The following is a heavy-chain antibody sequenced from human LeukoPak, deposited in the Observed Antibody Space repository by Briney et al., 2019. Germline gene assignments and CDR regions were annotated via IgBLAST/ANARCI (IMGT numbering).Heavy chain of an antibody. Sequence: SETLSLTCTVSGDSISSYYWSWIRQPPGKGLEWIGYIYHSGSTNYNPSLKSRVTISLDTSKKHFSLKLSSVTAADTAVYYCVRGHLVGGWFKYGAFDIWGQGTMVSVSS. D-gene: IGHD6-19*01. CDR2: IYHSGST. CDR3: VRGHLVGGWFKYGAFDI. CDR1: GDSISSYY. V-gene: IGHV4-59*01. J-gene: IGHJ3*02.